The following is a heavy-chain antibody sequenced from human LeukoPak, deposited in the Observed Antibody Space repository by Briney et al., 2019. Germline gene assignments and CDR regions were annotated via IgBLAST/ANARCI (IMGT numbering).Heavy chain of an antibody. J-gene: IGHJ6*03. D-gene: IGHD3-3*01. CDR2: ISSNGGST. Sequence: PGGSLRLSCAASGFTFSSYAMHWVRQAPGKGLEYVSAISSNGGSTYYANSVKGRFTISRDNSKNTLYLQMGSLRAEDMAVYYCARDPLRFLGYYYYMDVWGKGTTVTVSS. V-gene: IGHV3-64*01. CDR1: GFTFSSYA. CDR3: ARDPLRFLGYYYYMDV.